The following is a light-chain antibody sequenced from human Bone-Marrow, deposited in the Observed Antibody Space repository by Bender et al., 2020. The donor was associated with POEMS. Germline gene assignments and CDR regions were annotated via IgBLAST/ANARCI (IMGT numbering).Light chain of an antibody. V-gene: IGLV1-44*01. CDR2: INN. CDR1: SSNIGTNP. CDR3: AAGEDGLNGGL. Sequence: QSVLTQAPSASGTPGQRVTISCSGSSSNIGTNPVNWYQQLPGTAPKLLIYINNQRPSGVPDRFSGSKSGTSASLAIRGLKSGDGADYYWAAGEDGLNGGLFGGGTKLTVL. J-gene: IGLJ3*02.